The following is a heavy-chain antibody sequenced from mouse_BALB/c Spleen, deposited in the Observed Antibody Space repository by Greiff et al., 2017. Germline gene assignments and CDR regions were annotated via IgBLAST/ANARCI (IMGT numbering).Heavy chain of an antibody. CDR1: GYAFSSYW. V-gene: IGHV1-80*01. Sequence: QVHVKQSGAELVRPGSSVKISCKASGYAFSSYWMNWVKQRPGQGLEWIGQIYPGDGDTNYNGKFKGKATLTADKSSSTAYMQLSSLTSEDSAVYFCARALITTAPPWFAYWGQGTLVTVSA. D-gene: IGHD1-2*01. CDR3: ARALITTAPPWFAY. CDR2: IYPGDGDT. J-gene: IGHJ3*01.